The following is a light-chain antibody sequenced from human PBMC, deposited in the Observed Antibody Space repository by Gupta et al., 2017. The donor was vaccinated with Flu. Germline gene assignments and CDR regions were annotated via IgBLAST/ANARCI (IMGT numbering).Light chain of an antibody. Sequence: ALTQPPSVSGSPDQSVTISCTGTSSDIGSYNRVSWYHQPPGTAHKLMIYEVSNRPSGVPNRFSGSKSGNTASLTISGLQAEDEADYYCSSYTSSSTYVFGTGTKVTVL. J-gene: IGLJ1*01. V-gene: IGLV2-18*02. CDR1: SSDIGSYNR. CDR2: EVS. CDR3: SSYTSSSTYV.